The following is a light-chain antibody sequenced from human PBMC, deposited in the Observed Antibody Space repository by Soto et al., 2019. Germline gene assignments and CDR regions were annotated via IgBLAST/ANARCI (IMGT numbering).Light chain of an antibody. CDR1: QSVKQY. V-gene: IGKV3D-15*01. CDR3: QQYNFWPLT. CDR2: GAS. J-gene: IGKJ4*01. Sequence: EVVMTQSPATLSVSPGERATLSCRASQSVKQYLAWYQQKPGQAPRLLIYGASTRATDIPGRFSGSGSGTDFTLPISGLQSEDVAVFYCQQYNFWPLTFGAGTKVEI.